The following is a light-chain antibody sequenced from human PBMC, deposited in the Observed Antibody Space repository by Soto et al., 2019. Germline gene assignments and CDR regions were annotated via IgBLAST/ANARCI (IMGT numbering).Light chain of an antibody. CDR3: QHYNSS. V-gene: IGKV1-5*03. J-gene: IGKJ2*01. CDR2: NAS. CDR1: QSISSW. Sequence: DIQMTQSPSTLSASVGDRVTITCRASQSISSWLAWYQQKPGKAPKLLIYNASSLEGGVQSRFSGSGSGTEFTLNIRRLQPEDFASYYCQHYNSSFGQGTKLEIK.